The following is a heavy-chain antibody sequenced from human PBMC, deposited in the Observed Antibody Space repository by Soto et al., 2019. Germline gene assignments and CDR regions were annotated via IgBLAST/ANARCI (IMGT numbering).Heavy chain of an antibody. J-gene: IGHJ4*02. CDR3: ARARPPRSGGSHTIDY. Sequence: ASVKVSYKASGYTFTSYGISWVRQAPGQGLEWMGWISAYNGNTNYAQKLQGRVTMTTDTSTSTAYMELGSLRSDDTAGYYCARARPPRSGGSHTIDYWGQGTLVTVSS. V-gene: IGHV1-18*01. D-gene: IGHD2-15*01. CDR2: ISAYNGNT. CDR1: GYTFTSYG.